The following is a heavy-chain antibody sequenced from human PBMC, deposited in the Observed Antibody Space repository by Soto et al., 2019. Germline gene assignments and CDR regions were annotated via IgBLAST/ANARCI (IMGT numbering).Heavy chain of an antibody. J-gene: IGHJ4*02. CDR2: IYYSGST. V-gene: IGHV4-59*01. D-gene: IGHD2-2*02. CDR3: ARVSHCSSTSCYTKQLGPQNWFGELVVRPNDY. CDR1: GDSISSYY. Sequence: SETLSLTCTVSGDSISSYYWSWIRQPPGKGLEWIGYIYYSGSTNYNPSLKSRVTISVDTSKNQFSLKLSSVTAADTAVYYRARVSHCSSTSCYTKQLGPQNWFGELVVRPNDYWSQGTLVTVSS.